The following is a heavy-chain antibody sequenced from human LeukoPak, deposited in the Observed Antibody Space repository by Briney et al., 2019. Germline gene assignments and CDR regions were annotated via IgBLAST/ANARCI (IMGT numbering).Heavy chain of an antibody. J-gene: IGHJ4*02. CDR1: GFTFNTYS. CDR3: ARDLSGIAGYTYGRGIDY. V-gene: IGHV3-21*01. D-gene: IGHD5-18*01. CDR2: ISSSSSYI. Sequence: PGGSLRLSCAASGFTFNTYSMNWVRQAPGKGLEWVSSISSSSSYIYYTDSMKGRFTISRDNARKSLYLQMNSLRAEDTAVYYCARDLSGIAGYTYGRGIDYWGQGTLVTVSS.